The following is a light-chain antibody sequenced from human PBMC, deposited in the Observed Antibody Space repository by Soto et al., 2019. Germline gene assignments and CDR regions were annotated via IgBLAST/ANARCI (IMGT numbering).Light chain of an antibody. V-gene: IGKV3-20*01. Sequence: EIVLTQSPGTLSLSPGERATISCRASQSVSSSYLAWYQQKPGQAPRLLIYGASSRATGIPDRFSGIGSGTAFTLTISRLEPEDFAVYYCQQYGSSLFTFGPVTKVDI. CDR1: QSVSSSY. CDR2: GAS. J-gene: IGKJ3*01. CDR3: QQYGSSLFT.